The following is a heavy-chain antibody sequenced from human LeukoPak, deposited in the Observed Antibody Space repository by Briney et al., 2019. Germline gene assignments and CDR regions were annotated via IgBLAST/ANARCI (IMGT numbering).Heavy chain of an antibody. D-gene: IGHD3-22*01. CDR2: ISSSGSTT. J-gene: IGHJ6*03. CDR1: GFTFSSYE. V-gene: IGHV3-48*03. Sequence: PGGSLRLSCAASGFTFSSYEMNWVRQAPGKGLEWVSYISSSGSTTYYSDSVKGRFTISRDNPKNSLYLQMNSLRAEDTAVYYCAKEKGFDYDSSGYFEYYYYYMDVWGKGTTVTISS. CDR3: AKEKGFDYDSSGYFEYYYYYMDV.